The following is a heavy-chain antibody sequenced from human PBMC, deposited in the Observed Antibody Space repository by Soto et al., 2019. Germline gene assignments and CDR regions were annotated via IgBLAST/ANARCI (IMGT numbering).Heavy chain of an antibody. J-gene: IGHJ5*01. CDR1: GYTFTSYG. CDR2: ISSYNGNT. D-gene: IGHD2-2*01. Sequence: ASVKVSCKASGYTFTSYGISWVRQAPGQGLEWMGWISSYNGNTNYAQKVQGRVTMTTDTSASTTYMELRSLRSDDTAVYYCARGPRYCSSTSCFSGVTWFDTWGQ. CDR3: ARGPRYCSSTSCFSGVTWFDT. V-gene: IGHV1-18*01.